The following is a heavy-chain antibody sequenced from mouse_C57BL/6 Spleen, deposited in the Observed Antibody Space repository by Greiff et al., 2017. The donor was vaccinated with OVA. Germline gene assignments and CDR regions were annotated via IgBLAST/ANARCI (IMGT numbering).Heavy chain of an antibody. J-gene: IGHJ4*01. CDR2: ISSGSSTI. CDR3: ARPIYYGSSDNYALDY. D-gene: IGHD1-1*01. V-gene: IGHV5-17*01. Sequence: EVKVVESGGGLVKPGGSLKLSCAASGFTFSDYGMHWVRQAPEKGLEWVAYISSGSSTIYYADTVKGRFTISRDNAKNTLCLQMTSLRSEDTAMFYGARPIYYGSSDNYALDYWGQGTSVTVSS. CDR1: GFTFSDYG.